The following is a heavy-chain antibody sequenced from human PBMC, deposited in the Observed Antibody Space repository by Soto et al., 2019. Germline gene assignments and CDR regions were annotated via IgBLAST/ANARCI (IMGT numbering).Heavy chain of an antibody. J-gene: IGHJ4*02. CDR2: ISGSGGST. D-gene: IGHD6-13*01. V-gene: IGHV3-23*01. Sequence: GGSLRLSCAASGFTFSSYAMSWVRQAPGKGLEWVSAISGSGGSTYYADSVKGRFTNSRDNSKNTLYLQMNSLRAEDTAVYYCAKDLYSSSWSLFDYWGQGTLVTVSS. CDR3: AKDLYSSSWSLFDY. CDR1: GFTFSSYA.